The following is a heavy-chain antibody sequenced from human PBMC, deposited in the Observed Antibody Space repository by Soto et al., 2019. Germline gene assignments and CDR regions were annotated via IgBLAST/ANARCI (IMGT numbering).Heavy chain of an antibody. V-gene: IGHV3-23*01. CDR3: AKATATGGGAFDI. Sequence: GGSLRLSCAVSGFTCSSYDMSWVRQAPGKGLEWVSTILVAGSTHYPDSVRGRFAISRDNPKNTVFLQMNSLTAGDTAVYYCAKATATGGGAFDICGQGTMVTVSS. CDR2: ILVAGST. D-gene: IGHD2-8*02. CDR1: GFTCSSYD. J-gene: IGHJ3*02.